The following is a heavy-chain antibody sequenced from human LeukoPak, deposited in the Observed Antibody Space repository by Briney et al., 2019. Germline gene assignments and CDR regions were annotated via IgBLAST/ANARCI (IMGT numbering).Heavy chain of an antibody. CDR1: GFTVSSNY. CDR2: IYSGGST. J-gene: IGHJ3*02. V-gene: IGHV3-66*01. CDR3: ARSSSDYAFI. D-gene: IGHD5-12*01. Sequence: GGSLRLSCAASGFTVSSNYMSWVRQAPGKGLEWVSVIYSGGSTYYADSAKGRFTISRDNSKNTLYLQMNSLRAEDTAVYYCARSSSDYAFIWGRGTMVTVSS.